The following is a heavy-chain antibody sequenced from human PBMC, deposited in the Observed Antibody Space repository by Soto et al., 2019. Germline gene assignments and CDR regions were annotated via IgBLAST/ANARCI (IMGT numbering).Heavy chain of an antibody. D-gene: IGHD3-9*01. Sequence: PGGSLRLSCAASGFTFSSYSMNWVRQPPGKGLEWVSSISSSSSYIYYADSVKGRFTISRDNANNSLYLQMNSLRAEDTAVYYCARDWVPRYYDILTGYYNMHGMDVWGQGTTVTVSS. CDR1: GFTFSSYS. V-gene: IGHV3-21*01. CDR2: ISSSSSYI. CDR3: ARDWVPRYYDILTGYYNMHGMDV. J-gene: IGHJ6*02.